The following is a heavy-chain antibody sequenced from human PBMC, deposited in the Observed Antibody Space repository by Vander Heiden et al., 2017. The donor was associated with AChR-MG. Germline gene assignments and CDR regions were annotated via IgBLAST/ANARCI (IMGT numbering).Heavy chain of an antibody. V-gene: IGHV4-30-4*01. Sequence: QVQLQKSGPGLVKPSQTLSLTCTVPGGSISSGDYYWSWIRQPPGKGLEWIGYIYYSGSTYYNPSLKSRVTISVDTSKNQFSLKLSSVTAADTAVYYCAISRTGTTLYWFDPWGQGTLVTVSS. D-gene: IGHD4-17*01. CDR1: GGSISSGDYY. J-gene: IGHJ5*02. CDR3: AISRTGTTLYWFDP. CDR2: IYYSGST.